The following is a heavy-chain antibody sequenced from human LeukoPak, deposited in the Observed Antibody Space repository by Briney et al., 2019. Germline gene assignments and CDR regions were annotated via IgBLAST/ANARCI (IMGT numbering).Heavy chain of an antibody. J-gene: IGHJ4*02. D-gene: IGHD6-19*01. Sequence: PSETLSLTCTVSGDSISSYYWNWIRQPPGKGLEWIGYIYDSGSTNYNPPLKSRVTISVGTSKNQFSLKLSSVTAADTAVYYCARGYSSGWIDYWGQGTLVTVSS. CDR1: GDSISSYY. V-gene: IGHV4-59*08. CDR2: IYDSGST. CDR3: ARGYSSGWIDY.